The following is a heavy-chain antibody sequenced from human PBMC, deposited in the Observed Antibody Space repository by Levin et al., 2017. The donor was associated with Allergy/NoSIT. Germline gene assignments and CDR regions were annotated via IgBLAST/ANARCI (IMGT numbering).Heavy chain of an antibody. J-gene: IGHJ5*02. CDR2: INHSGST. D-gene: IGHD2-15*01. Sequence: SETLSLTCAVYGGSFSGYYWSWIRQPPGKGLEWNGEINHSGSTNYNTSLKSRVTISVDTSKNQFSLKLSSVTAADTAVYYCARGPYCSGGSCYSKRFDPWGQGTLVTVSS. CDR3: ARGPYCSGGSCYSKRFDP. V-gene: IGHV4-34*01. CDR1: GGSFSGYY.